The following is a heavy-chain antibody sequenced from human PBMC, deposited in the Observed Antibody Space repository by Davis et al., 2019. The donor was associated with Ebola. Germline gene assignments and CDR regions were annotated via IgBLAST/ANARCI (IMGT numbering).Heavy chain of an antibody. Sequence: ASVKVSCKASGYTFTSYYMHWVRQAPGQGLEWMGIINPSGGSTSYAQKFQGRVTMTRDTSTSTVCMELSSLRSEDTAVYYCARGVRITMIVVVIGLDYWGQGTLVTVSS. V-gene: IGHV1-46*01. CDR3: ARGVRITMIVVVIGLDY. CDR2: INPSGGST. CDR1: GYTFTSYY. J-gene: IGHJ4*02. D-gene: IGHD3-22*01.